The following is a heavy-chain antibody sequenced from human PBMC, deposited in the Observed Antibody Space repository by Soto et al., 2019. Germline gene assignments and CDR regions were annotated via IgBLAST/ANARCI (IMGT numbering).Heavy chain of an antibody. Sequence: SETLSLTCAVSGGSISSSNWWSWVRQPPGKGLEWIGEIYHSGSTNYNPSLKSRVTISVDKSKNQFSLKLSSVTAADTAVYYCARGRIGVAGTATYWFDPWGQGTLVTVSS. CDR1: GGSISSSNW. CDR3: ARGRIGVAGTATYWFDP. D-gene: IGHD3-3*01. CDR2: IYHSGST. V-gene: IGHV4-4*02. J-gene: IGHJ5*02.